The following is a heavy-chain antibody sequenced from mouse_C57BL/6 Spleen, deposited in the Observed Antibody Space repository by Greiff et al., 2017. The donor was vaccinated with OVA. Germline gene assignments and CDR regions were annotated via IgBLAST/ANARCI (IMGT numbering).Heavy chain of an antibody. CDR2: IRSKSNNYAT. CDR3: VRQDYYGSSYGAMDY. J-gene: IGHJ4*01. CDR1: GFSFNTYA. V-gene: IGHV10-1*01. Sequence: DVKLVESGGGLVQPKGSLKLSCAASGFSFNTYAMNWVRQAPGKGLEWVARIRSKSNNYATYYAVSVKDRFTISRDDSESMLYLQMNNLKTEDTAMYYCVRQDYYGSSYGAMDYWGQGTSVTVSS. D-gene: IGHD1-1*01.